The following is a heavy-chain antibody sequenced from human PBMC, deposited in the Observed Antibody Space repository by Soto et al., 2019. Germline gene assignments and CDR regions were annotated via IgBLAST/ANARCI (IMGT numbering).Heavy chain of an antibody. CDR2: IWYDGSNK. Sequence: QVQLVESGGGVVQPGRSLRLSCAASGFTFSSYGMHWVRQAPGKGLEWVAVIWYDGSNKYYADSVKGRFTISRDNSKNTLYLQMNSLRAEDTAVYYCARDRGDGGKFAPPPGWFDPWGQGTLVTVSS. D-gene: IGHD2-15*01. V-gene: IGHV3-33*01. J-gene: IGHJ5*02. CDR3: ARDRGDGGKFAPPPGWFDP. CDR1: GFTFSSYG.